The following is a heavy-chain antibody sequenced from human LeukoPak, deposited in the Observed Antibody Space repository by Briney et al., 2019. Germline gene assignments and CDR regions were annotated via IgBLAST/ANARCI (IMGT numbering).Heavy chain of an antibody. CDR3: ASTYYYDSSGYYFGYYFDY. J-gene: IGHJ4*02. V-gene: IGHV1-69*04. CDR2: IIPIFGIA. Sequence: SVKVSCKASGGTFSSYAISWVRQAPGQGLEWMGRIIPIFGIANYAQKFQGRVTITADKSTSTAYMELRSLRSEDTAVYYCASTYYYDSSGYYFGYYFDYWGQGTLVTVSS. D-gene: IGHD3-22*01. CDR1: GGTFSSYA.